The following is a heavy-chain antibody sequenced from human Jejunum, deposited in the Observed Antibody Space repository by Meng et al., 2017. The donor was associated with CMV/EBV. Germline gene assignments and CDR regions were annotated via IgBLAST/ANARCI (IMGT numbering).Heavy chain of an antibody. J-gene: IGHJ2*01. CDR1: GLTFSPYG. CDR2: IGSSGIT. D-gene: IGHD3-10*01. Sequence: CAASGLTFSPYGMSWVRQAPGKGPEWVSHIGSSGITNYADSVEGRFTISRDNSKNTLYLQMNSLRAEDTAVYYCAKSRGHWQFDLWGRGTLVTVSS. V-gene: IGHV3-23*01. CDR3: AKSRGHWQFDL.